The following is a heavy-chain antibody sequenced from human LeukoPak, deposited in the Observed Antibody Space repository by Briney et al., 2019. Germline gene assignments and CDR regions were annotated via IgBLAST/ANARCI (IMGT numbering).Heavy chain of an antibody. Sequence: GGSLRHSCAASGFTFSSYYMHWVRQAPGKGLVWVSRLDGDGSTTKYADSAKGRFTISRDNARNMLYLQMNSLGAEDTAVYYCARGIYGDSVAFDHWGQGTLVTVSS. V-gene: IGHV3-74*03. CDR2: LDGDGSTT. CDR1: GFTFSSYY. J-gene: IGHJ4*02. D-gene: IGHD4-17*01. CDR3: ARGIYGDSVAFDH.